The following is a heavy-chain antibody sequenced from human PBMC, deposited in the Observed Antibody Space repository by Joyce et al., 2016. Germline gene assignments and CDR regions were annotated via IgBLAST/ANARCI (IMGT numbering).Heavy chain of an antibody. D-gene: IGHD2-8*02. CDR2: ICGDSTYI. CDR3: ARGGLVYDYSMDV. CDR1: GFTFRTSS. J-gene: IGHJ6*02. Sequence: EVQLVDSGGGLVEPGGSLRISFAASGFTFRTSSMSWFRQAPGKGLEWFSAICGDSTYIFYADSVKGRFTVSRDNAKNSLYLQMNTLRAEDTAVFFCARGGLVYDYSMDVWGQGTTVTVSS. V-gene: IGHV3-21*02.